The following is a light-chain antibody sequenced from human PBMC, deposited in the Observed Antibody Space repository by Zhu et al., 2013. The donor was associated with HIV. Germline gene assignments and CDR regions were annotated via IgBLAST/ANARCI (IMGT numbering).Light chain of an antibody. Sequence: EIVMTQSPATLSVSPGERATLSCTASQSVSSSYLTWYQQRPGQAPRLLIYDASSRATGISDRFSGSGSGTDFTLTISRLEPEDFAMYYCQQYSSSPVTFGQGTKVEIK. CDR1: QSVSSSY. CDR3: QQYSSSPVT. CDR2: DAS. J-gene: IGKJ2*01. V-gene: IGKV3-20*01.